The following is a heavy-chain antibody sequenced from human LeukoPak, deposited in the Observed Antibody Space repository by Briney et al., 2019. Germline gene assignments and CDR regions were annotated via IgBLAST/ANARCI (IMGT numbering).Heavy chain of an antibody. CDR3: ARDSPGIAATDT. V-gene: IGHV4-61*02. CDR1: GASISSGRYY. Sequence: SETLSLTCTVSGASISSGRYYWSWIRQPAGKGLEWIGRIYTSGSTDYNPSLKSRVTISLDTSKNQFSLKVRSVTAADTAVYYCARDSPGIAATDTWGQGTLVTVSS. D-gene: IGHD6-13*01. J-gene: IGHJ4*02. CDR2: IYTSGST.